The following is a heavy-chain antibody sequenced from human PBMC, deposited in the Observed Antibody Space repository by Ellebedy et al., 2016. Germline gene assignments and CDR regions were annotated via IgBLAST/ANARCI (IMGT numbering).Heavy chain of an antibody. CDR2: IYYSGST. CDR1: GGSISTSSYY. D-gene: IGHD1-26*01. CDR3: ATSDSGSYYFDY. Sequence: SETLSLXXTVSGGSISTSSYYWGCIRQPPGKGLEWIGSIYYSGSTYYNPSLKSRVTISVDTSKNQFSLKLSSVTAADTAVYYCATSDSGSYYFDYWGQGTLVTVSS. J-gene: IGHJ4*02. V-gene: IGHV4-39*07.